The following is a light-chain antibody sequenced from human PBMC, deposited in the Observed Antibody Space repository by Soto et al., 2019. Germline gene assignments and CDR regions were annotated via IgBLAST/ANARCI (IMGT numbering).Light chain of an antibody. CDR1: SSNIGAGYD. V-gene: IGLV1-40*01. J-gene: IGLJ1*01. CDR3: QSYDSSLSGYV. CDR2: GNS. Sequence: QSVLTQPPSVSGAPGQRVTISCTGSSSNIGAGYDVHWYHQLPGTAPKLLIYGNSNRPSGVPDRFSGSKSGTSVSLAITGLQAEDEADYYCQSYDSSLSGYVFGTGTKLTVL.